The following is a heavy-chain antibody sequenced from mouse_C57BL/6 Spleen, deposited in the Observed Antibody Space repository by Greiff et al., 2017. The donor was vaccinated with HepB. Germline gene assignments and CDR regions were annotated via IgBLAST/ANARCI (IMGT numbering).Heavy chain of an antibody. CDR3: VRSADAMDY. V-gene: IGHV10-1*01. CDR2: IRSKSNNYAT. J-gene: IGHJ4*01. Sequence: GGGLVQPKGSLKLSCAASGFSFNTYAMNWVRQAPGKGLEWVARIRSKSNNYATYYADSVKDRFTISRDDSESMLYLQMNNLKTEDTAMYYCVRSADAMDYWGQGTSVTVSS. CDR1: GFSFNTYA.